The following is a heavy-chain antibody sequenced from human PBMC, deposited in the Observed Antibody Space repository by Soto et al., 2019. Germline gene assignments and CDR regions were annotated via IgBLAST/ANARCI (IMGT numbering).Heavy chain of an antibody. Sequence: QLQLQESGPGLVKPSETLSLTCTVSGGSISSSNYYWGWIRQPPGKGLEWIGSIYYSGSTYYNPSLKSRVTISVDTSKNQFSLKLSSVTAADTDVYYCARHGGGTSLDYWFDPWGQGTLVTVSS. CDR2: IYYSGST. CDR3: ARHGGGTSLDYWFDP. V-gene: IGHV4-39*01. CDR1: GGSISSSNYY. D-gene: IGHD2-2*01. J-gene: IGHJ5*02.